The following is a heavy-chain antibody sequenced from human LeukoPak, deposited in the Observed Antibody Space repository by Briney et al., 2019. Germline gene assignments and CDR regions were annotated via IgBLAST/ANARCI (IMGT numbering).Heavy chain of an antibody. CDR2: IIPIFGTA. J-gene: IGHJ4*02. CDR3: ARECISYDSSGSNGFDY. V-gene: IGHV1-69*01. D-gene: IGHD3-22*01. CDR1: GGTLSSYA. Sequence: GSSVKVSCKASGGTLSSYAISWVRQAPGQGLEWMGGIIPIFGTANYAQKFQGGVTITADESTSTAYMELSSLRSEDTAVYYCARECISYDSSGSNGFDYWGQGTLVTVSS.